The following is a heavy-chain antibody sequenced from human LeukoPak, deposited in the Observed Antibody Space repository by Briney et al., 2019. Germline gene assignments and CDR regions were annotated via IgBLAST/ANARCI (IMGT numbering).Heavy chain of an antibody. CDR3: ATSGWYQGIDY. CDR2: ISWNSGSI. CDR1: GFTFDDYA. V-gene: IGHV3-9*01. D-gene: IGHD6-19*01. Sequence: PGGSLRLSCAASGFTFDDYAMHWVRQAPGKGLEWVSGISWNSGSIGYADSVKGRFTISRDNSKNTLYLQMNSLRAEDTAVYYCATSGWYQGIDYWGQGTLVTVSS. J-gene: IGHJ4*02.